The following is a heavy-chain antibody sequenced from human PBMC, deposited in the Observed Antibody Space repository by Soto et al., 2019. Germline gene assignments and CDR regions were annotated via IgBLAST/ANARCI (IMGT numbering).Heavy chain of an antibody. V-gene: IGHV3-33*01. CDR3: ARDSQWFGESLAAFDI. J-gene: IGHJ3*02. CDR1: GFTFSSYG. CDR2: IWYDGSNK. D-gene: IGHD3-10*01. Sequence: QVQLVESGGGVVQPGRSLRLSCAASGFTFSSYGMHWVRQAPGKGLEWVAVIWYDGSNKYYADSVKGRFTISRDNSKNTLYLQMNSLRAEDTAVYYCARDSQWFGESLAAFDIWGQGTMVTVSS.